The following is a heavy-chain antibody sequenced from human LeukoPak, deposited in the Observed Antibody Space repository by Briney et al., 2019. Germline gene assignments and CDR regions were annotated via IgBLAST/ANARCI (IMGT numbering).Heavy chain of an antibody. CDR1: GFTFSSYA. CDR3: AKLPPSYDFWSGYQYYFDY. D-gene: IGHD3-3*01. Sequence: GGSLRLSCAASGFTFSSYAMSWVRQAPGKGLEWVSAISGSGGSTYYADSVKGRFTISRDNSKNTLYLQMNSLRAEDTAVYYCAKLPPSYDFWSGYQYYFDYWGQGILVTVSS. V-gene: IGHV3-23*01. J-gene: IGHJ4*02. CDR2: ISGSGGST.